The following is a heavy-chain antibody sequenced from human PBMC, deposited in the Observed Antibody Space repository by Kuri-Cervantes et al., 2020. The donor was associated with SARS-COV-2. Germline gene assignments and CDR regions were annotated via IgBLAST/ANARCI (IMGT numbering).Heavy chain of an antibody. CDR3: AKASESGGAIYYYYYGMDV. D-gene: IGHD3-16*01. CDR2: ISGSGGST. CDR1: GFTFSSYA. Sequence: LSLTCAASGFTFSSYAMSWVRQAPGKGLEWVSAISGSGGSTYYADSVKGRFTISRDNSKNTLYLQMNSLRAEDTAVYYCAKASESGGAIYYYYYGMDVWGQGTTVTVSS. J-gene: IGHJ6*02. V-gene: IGHV3-23*01.